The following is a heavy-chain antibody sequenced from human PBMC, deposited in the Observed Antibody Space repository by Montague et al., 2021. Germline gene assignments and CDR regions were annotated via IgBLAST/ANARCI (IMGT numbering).Heavy chain of an antibody. CDR1: GDSVSSNRAT. CDR2: TYYRSKWYN. V-gene: IGHV6-1*01. D-gene: IGHD2-15*01. CDR3: ARGGGGATATHFDS. Sequence: CAISGDSVSSNRATWNWIRQSPSRGLEWLGRTYYRSKWYNENAVSVKSRVTVIADTSKNQFSLHLTSVSHEDTALYFCARGGGGATATHFDSWGRGTLVTVSS. J-gene: IGHJ4*02.